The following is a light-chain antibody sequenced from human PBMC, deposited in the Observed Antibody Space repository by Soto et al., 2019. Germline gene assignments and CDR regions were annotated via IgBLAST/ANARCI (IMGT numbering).Light chain of an antibody. CDR1: SSDVGGYNY. V-gene: IGLV2-14*01. CDR2: DVS. Sequence: QSVLTQPASVSGSPGQSITISCTGTSSDVGGYNYVSWYQQHPGKAPKLMIYDVSNRPSGVSNRFSGSKSGNTASLTISGLQAEGEADYYCSSYTSSSTGVFVGGTKLTVL. J-gene: IGLJ2*01. CDR3: SSYTSSSTGV.